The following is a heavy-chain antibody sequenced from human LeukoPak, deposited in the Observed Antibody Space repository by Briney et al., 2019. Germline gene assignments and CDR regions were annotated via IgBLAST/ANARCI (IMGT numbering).Heavy chain of an antibody. Sequence: GGSLRLSCAATGFTLKGHSMNWVRQAPGKGLDWVSSISPTSTYIYYQDSVKGRFTISRDDAKNSLYLEMDSLRVEDTALYYCARTIYYYESTSYFSDAFDIWGQGTMVTVSS. CDR2: ISPTSTYI. CDR3: ARTIYYYESTSYFSDAFDI. CDR1: GFTLKGHS. D-gene: IGHD3-22*01. V-gene: IGHV3-21*01. J-gene: IGHJ3*02.